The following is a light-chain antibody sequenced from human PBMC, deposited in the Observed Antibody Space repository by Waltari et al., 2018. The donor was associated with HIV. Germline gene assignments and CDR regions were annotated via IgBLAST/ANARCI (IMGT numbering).Light chain of an antibody. CDR1: KLEDKY. V-gene: IGLV3-1*01. CDR2: RDV. CDR3: QAWDAGVV. Sequence: SYGLTQPPSVSVSPGQTASITCSGDKLEDKYISWYQQKPGQSPVLVIYRDVKRPSGIPERFSGSNSGNTASLTISGTQAMDEADYYCQAWDAGVVFGGGTKLTVL. J-gene: IGLJ2*01.